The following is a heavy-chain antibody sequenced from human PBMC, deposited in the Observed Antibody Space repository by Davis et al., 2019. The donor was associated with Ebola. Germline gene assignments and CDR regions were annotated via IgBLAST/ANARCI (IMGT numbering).Heavy chain of an antibody. V-gene: IGHV3-23*01. CDR3: AKELRIAVVKNYYYYGMDV. Sequence: GESLNISCAASGFTFSSYAMRWVRQAPGQGLDSVPAISGSGGSTYYADSVKGRFTISRDNSKNTLYLQMNSLRAEDTAVYNCAKELRIAVVKNYYYYGMDVWGQGTTVTVSS. CDR1: GFTFSSYA. CDR2: ISGSGGST. D-gene: IGHD6-19*01. J-gene: IGHJ6*02.